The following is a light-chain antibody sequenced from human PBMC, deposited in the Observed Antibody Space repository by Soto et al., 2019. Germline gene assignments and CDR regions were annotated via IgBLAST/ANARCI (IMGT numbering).Light chain of an antibody. Sequence: QSALTQPASVSGSPGQSITISCTGTSSDVGRYNYVSWYQQHPGTAPKLMIYEVTKRPSGVSSRFSASKSGNTASLTISGVQAEDEADYYCCSYAGTTTWVFGGGTKVTVL. CDR1: SSDVGRYNY. J-gene: IGLJ2*01. CDR3: CSYAGTTTWV. CDR2: EVT. V-gene: IGLV2-23*02.